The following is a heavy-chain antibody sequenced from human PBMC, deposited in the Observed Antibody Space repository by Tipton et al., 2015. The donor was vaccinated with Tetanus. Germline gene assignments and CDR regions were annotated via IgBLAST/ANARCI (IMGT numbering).Heavy chain of an antibody. CDR2: IYYGGAT. Sequence: GSLRLSCSVSGGSVNSGTYYWSWIRQPPGKGLEWLGDIYYGGATHYNPSLESRVTISMDTSKNQVSLRLTSVTAADTAVYFCARGLPREPFYFDYWGQGKQVIVSS. J-gene: IGHJ4*02. CDR3: ARGLPREPFYFDY. V-gene: IGHV4-61*01. D-gene: IGHD1-26*01. CDR1: GGSVNSGTYY.